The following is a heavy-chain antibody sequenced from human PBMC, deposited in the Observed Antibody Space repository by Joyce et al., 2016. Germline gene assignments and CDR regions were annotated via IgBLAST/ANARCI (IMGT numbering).Heavy chain of an antibody. CDR3: TTPSCAN. V-gene: IGHV3-48*03. CDR1: GIIFSNKG. Sequence: EVQLVESGGGLVQPGGSLRLSCAASGIIFSNKGMNWVRQAPGKVLWWVSSINSDDSRIHYADSVRGRFTISRDNARNSLYLEMNSLRVEDTAIYYCTTPSCANWGQGSLVTVSS. CDR2: INSDDSRI. D-gene: IGHD2-2*01. J-gene: IGHJ4*02.